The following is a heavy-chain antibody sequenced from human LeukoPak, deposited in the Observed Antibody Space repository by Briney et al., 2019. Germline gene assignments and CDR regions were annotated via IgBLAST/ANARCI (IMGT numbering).Heavy chain of an antibody. CDR1: GFTLSSYS. J-gene: IGHJ4*02. CDR3: GRGNSGSPETPDY. V-gene: IGHV3-48*01. Sequence: GGSLRLSCAASGFTLSSYSMNWVRQAPGKGLEWVSYISSSSNTIYYADSVKGRFTISRDNAKNSLYLQMNSLRAEDTAVYYCGRGNSGSPETPDYWGQGTLVTVSS. CDR2: ISSSSNTI. D-gene: IGHD1-26*01.